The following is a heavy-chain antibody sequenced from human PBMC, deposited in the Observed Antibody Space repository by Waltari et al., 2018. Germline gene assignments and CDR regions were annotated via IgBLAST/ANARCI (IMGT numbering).Heavy chain of an antibody. CDR2: IYHTGSS. D-gene: IGHD6-25*01. V-gene: IGHV4-38-2*02. J-gene: IGHJ4*02. CDR1: GHSVNNDFY. Sequence: QVQLRESGPGLVRSSETLSLPCTVSGHSVNNDFYWAWIRQSPGGGLEWIASIYHTGSSHDNSSLKSRVSISTDMSTKQFFLTLTHLTAADTAVYYCAEEGNTTAGLFDSWGQGTLVTVSS. CDR3: AEEGNTTAGLFDS.